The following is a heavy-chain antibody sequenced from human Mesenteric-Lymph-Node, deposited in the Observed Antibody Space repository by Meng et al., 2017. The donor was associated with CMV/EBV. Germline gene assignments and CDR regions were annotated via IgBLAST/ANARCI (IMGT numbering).Heavy chain of an antibody. J-gene: IGHJ5*02. CDR3: ARIYDYGGWFDP. CDR1: GGSFSGYY. Sequence: SETLSLTCAVYGGSFSGYYWSWIRQPPGKGLEWIGSIYYSGSTYYNPSLKSRVTISVDTSKNQFSLKLSSVTAADTAVYYCARIYDYGGWFDPWGQGTLVTVSS. D-gene: IGHD4-23*01. V-gene: IGHV4-34*01. CDR2: IYYSGST.